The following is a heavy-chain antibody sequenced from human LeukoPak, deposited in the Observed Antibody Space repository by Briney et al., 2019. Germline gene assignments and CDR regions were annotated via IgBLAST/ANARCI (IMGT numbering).Heavy chain of an antibody. V-gene: IGHV4-61*02. J-gene: IGHJ6*03. CDR2: IYTSGST. CDR1: GGSISSGSYY. Sequence: PSETLSLTCTVSGGSISSGSYYWSWIRQPAGKGLEWIGRIYTSGSTNYNPSLKSRVTISVDTSKNQFSLKLSSVTAADTAVYYCARDRFEIVVVPAAVTDLRYYYYMDVWGKGTTVTVSS. D-gene: IGHD2-2*01. CDR3: ARDRFEIVVVPAAVTDLRYYYYMDV.